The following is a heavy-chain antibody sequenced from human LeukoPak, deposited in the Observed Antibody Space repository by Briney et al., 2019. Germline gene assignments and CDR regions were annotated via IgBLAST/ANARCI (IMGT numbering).Heavy chain of an antibody. V-gene: IGHV3-74*01. CDR2: INSDGSTT. J-gene: IGHJ6*03. Sequence: WGSLRLSCAASGFTFSSYWMHWVRQAPGKGLVWVSRINSDGSTTSYADSVKGRFTISRDNAKNTPYLQMNSLRAEDTAVYYCARGSSSWYYMDVWGKGTTVTVSS. D-gene: IGHD6-13*01. CDR1: GFTFSSYW. CDR3: ARGSSSWYYMDV.